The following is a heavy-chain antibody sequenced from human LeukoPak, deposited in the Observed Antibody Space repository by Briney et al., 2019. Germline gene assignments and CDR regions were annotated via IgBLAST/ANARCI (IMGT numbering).Heavy chain of an antibody. V-gene: IGHV3-30*02. CDR2: IRYDGSNK. D-gene: IGHD6-13*01. CDR3: AKDTPRGYSSSWYEFDY. Sequence: PGGSLRLSCAASGFTFSSYGMHWVRQAPGKGLEWVAFIRYDGSNKYYADSVKGRFTISRDNSKNTLYPQMNSLRAEDTAVYYCAKDTPRGYSSSWYEFDYWGQGTLVTVSS. CDR1: GFTFSSYG. J-gene: IGHJ4*02.